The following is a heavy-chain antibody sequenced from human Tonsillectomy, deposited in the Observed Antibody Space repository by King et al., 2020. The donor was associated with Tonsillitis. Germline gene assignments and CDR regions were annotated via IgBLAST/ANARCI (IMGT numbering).Heavy chain of an antibody. Sequence: VQLVESGGGVVQPGRSLRLSCAASGFTFSSYAMHWVRQAPGKGLEWVAVISYDGSNKYYADSVKGRFTISRDNSKNTLYLQMNSLRAEDTAVYYCARDVTLRYFDWLLSPTFFDYWGQGTLVTVSS. CDR3: ARDVTLRYFDWLLSPTFFDY. CDR2: ISYDGSNK. CDR1: GFTFSSYA. V-gene: IGHV3-30*04. J-gene: IGHJ4*02. D-gene: IGHD3-9*01.